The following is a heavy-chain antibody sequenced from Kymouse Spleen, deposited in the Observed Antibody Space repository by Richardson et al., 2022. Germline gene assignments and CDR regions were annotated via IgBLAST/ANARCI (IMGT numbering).Heavy chain of an antibody. CDR2: IKQDGSEK. V-gene: IGHV3-7*01. Sequence: EVQLVESGGGLVQPGGSLRLSCAASGFTFSSYWMSWVRQAPGKGLEWVANIKQDGSEKYYVDSVKGRFTISRDNAKNSLYLQMNSLRAEDTAVYYCASPSDSSGYYFDYWGQGTLVTVSS. CDR3: ASPSDSSGYYFDY. D-gene: IGHD3-22*01. CDR1: GFTFSSYW. J-gene: IGHJ4*02.